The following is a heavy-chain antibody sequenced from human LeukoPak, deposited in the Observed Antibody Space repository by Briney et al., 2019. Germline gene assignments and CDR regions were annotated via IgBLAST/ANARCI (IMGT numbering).Heavy chain of an antibody. CDR3: VRGSYGAYDY. Sequence: SGGSLRLSCVASGFTFSSYWMSWVRQAPGKGLEWVSYISSSSSPMYYADSVKGRFTISRDNAKNSLYLQMNSLRAEDTAVYYCVRGSYGAYDYWGQGSLVTVSS. CDR1: GFTFSSYW. D-gene: IGHD4-17*01. V-gene: IGHV3-48*01. CDR2: ISSSSSPM. J-gene: IGHJ4*02.